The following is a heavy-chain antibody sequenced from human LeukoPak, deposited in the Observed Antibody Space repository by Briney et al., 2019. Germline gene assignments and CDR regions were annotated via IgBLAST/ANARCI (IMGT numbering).Heavy chain of an antibody. CDR2: IYSGGST. J-gene: IGHJ4*02. D-gene: IGHD3-22*01. V-gene: IGHV3-66*01. CDR3: ARDRQAGGVVDLFDY. CDR1: GFTVSSNY. Sequence: GGSLRLSCAASGFTVSSNYMSWVRQAPGKGLERVSVIYSGGSTYYADSVKGRFTISRDNSKNTLYLQLNSLRAEDTAVYYCARDRQAGGVVDLFDYWGQGTLVTVSS.